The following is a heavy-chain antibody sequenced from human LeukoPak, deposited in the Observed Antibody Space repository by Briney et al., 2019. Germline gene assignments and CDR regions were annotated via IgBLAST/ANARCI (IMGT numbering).Heavy chain of an antibody. CDR3: AKHFYDSSGNNWWAIDY. CDR1: GVSISSYY. CDR2: VYNSGS. D-gene: IGHD3-22*01. Sequence: SETLSLTCTVSGVSISSYYWNWIRQPPGKGLEWICHVYNSGSNYNSSLKSRVTISIDTSKNQFSLKLHSVCAADTAVYYCAKHFYDSSGNNWWAIDYWGQGTLVTVSS. V-gene: IGHV4-59*01. J-gene: IGHJ4*02.